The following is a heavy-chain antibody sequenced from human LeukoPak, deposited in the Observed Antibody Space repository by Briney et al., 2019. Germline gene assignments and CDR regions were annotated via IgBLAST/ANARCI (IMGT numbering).Heavy chain of an antibody. Sequence: PGGSLRLSCAASGFTFSSYWMHWVRQAPGKGLVWVSRINRDGSSTSYADSVKGRFTISRDNAKNTLYLQMNSLRAEDTAVYYCARVVGGSWIDYWGQGTLVTVSS. CDR3: ARVVGGSWIDY. CDR1: GFTFSSYW. D-gene: IGHD2-15*01. CDR2: INRDGSST. V-gene: IGHV3-74*01. J-gene: IGHJ4*02.